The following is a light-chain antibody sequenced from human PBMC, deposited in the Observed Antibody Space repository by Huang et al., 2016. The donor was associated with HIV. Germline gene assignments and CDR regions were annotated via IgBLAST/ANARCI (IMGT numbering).Light chain of an antibody. J-gene: IGKJ5*01. CDR3: QQYHSSPVT. Sequence: IVLTQSPGTLSVSPGERAALSCRASQSISRSYLVWYQQKPGQAPRLLICGASSRATGIPDRVSGSGSGRDFTLTISRLEPEDFAVYFCQQYHSSPVTFGQGTRLEMK. V-gene: IGKV3-20*01. CDR1: QSISRSY. CDR2: GAS.